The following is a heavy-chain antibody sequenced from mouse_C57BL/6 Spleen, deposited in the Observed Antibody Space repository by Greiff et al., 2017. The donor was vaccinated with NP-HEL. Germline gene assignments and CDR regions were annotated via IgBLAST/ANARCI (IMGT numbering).Heavy chain of an antibody. D-gene: IGHD3-2*02. V-gene: IGHV5-6*01. CDR1: GFNFSSYG. CDR2: ISSGGSYT. CDR3: ASGTSDSSGYWFAY. Sequence: EVQVVESGGDLVKPGGSLKLSCAASGFNFSSYGMSWVRQTPDKRLEWVATISSGGSYTYYPDSVKGRFTISRDNAKNTLYLQMSSLKSEDTAMYYCASGTSDSSGYWFAYWGQGTLVTVSA. J-gene: IGHJ3*01.